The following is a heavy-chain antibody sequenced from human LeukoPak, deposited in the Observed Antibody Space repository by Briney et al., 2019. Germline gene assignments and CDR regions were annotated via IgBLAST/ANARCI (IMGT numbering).Heavy chain of an antibody. CDR1: GYTLTELS. CDR2: FDPEDGET. Sequence: ASVTVSCKVSGYTLTELSMHWVRQAPGKGLEWMGGFDPEDGETIYAQKFQGRVTMTEDTSTDTAYMELSSLRSEDTAVYYCATDSSSWYRYFDYWGQGTLVTVSS. V-gene: IGHV1-24*01. J-gene: IGHJ4*02. D-gene: IGHD6-13*01. CDR3: ATDSSSWYRYFDY.